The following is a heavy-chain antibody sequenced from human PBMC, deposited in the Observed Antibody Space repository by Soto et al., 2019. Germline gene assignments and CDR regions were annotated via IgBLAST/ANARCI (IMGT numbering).Heavy chain of an antibody. CDR2: ISSDTKNI. V-gene: IGHV3-21*01. CDR3: ARVLLPAAIGFDY. D-gene: IGHD2-2*01. CDR1: GFTFTSYT. Sequence: EVQLVGSGGGLVKPGESLRLSCAVSGFTFTSYTMNWVRQAPGKGLEWVSSISSDTKNIYYADSMKGRFTVSRDNAKNSLYLQMNSLRAEDTAVYYCARVLLPAAIGFDYWGQGTLVTVSS. J-gene: IGHJ4*02.